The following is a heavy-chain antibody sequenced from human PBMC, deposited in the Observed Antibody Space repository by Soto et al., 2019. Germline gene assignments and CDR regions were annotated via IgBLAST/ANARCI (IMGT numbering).Heavy chain of an antibody. CDR2: IYYSGST. J-gene: IGHJ6*03. Sequence: QVQLQESGPGLVKPSETLSLTCTVSGGSISSYYWSWIRQPPGKGLEWIGYIYYSGSTNYNPSLTSRVTISVDTSKNQFSLKLSSVTAADTAVYYCARTTIFGVVTESYMDVWGKGTTVTVSS. CDR3: ARTTIFGVVTESYMDV. CDR1: GGSISSYY. V-gene: IGHV4-59*08. D-gene: IGHD3-3*01.